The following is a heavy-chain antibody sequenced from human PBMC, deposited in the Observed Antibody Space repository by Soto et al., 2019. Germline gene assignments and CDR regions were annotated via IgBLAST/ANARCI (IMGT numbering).Heavy chain of an antibody. V-gene: IGHV3-30*18. CDR2: ISYDGSNK. CDR1: GFTFSSYG. Sequence: LRLSCAASGFTFSSYGMHWVRQAPGKGLEWVAVISYDGSNKYYADSVKGRFTISRDNSKNTLYLQMNSLRAEDTAVYYCAKDYRRIAVAGPFDYWGQGTLVTV. CDR3: AKDYRRIAVAGPFDY. J-gene: IGHJ4*02. D-gene: IGHD6-19*01.